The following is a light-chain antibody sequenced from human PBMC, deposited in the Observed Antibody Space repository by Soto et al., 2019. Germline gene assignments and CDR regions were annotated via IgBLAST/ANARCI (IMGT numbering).Light chain of an antibody. V-gene: IGLV1-51*01. CDR2: DNN. CDR1: SSNIGNNF. J-gene: IGLJ2*01. CDR3: ATWDSSLCAVV. Sequence: QSVLTQPPSVSAAPGQKVTISCSGSSSNIGNNFASWYQQLPGTAPKLLIYDNNNRPSGTPDRSSGSKSGTSATLGISGLQTGDEADYYCATWDSSLCAVVFGGGTKLTVL.